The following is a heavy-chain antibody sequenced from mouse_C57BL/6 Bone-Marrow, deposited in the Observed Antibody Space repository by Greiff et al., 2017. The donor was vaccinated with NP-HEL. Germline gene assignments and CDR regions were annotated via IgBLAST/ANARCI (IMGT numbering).Heavy chain of an antibody. D-gene: IGHD2-1*01. CDR1: GFTFSSYA. J-gene: IGHJ4*01. CDR2: ISDGGSYT. CDR3: ARDRGVYYRLAMDY. V-gene: IGHV5-4*01. Sequence: EVQVVESGGGLVKPGGSLKLSCAASGFTFSSYAMSWVRQTPEKRLEWVATISDGGSYTYYPDNVKGRFTISRDNAKNNLYLQMSHLKSEDTAMYYCARDRGVYYRLAMDYWGQGTSVTVSS.